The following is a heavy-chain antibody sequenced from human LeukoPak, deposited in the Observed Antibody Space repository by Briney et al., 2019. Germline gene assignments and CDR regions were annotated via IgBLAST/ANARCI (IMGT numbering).Heavy chain of an antibody. Sequence: SETLSLTCTVSGGSISSYYWSWIRQPPGKGLEWIGYIYYSGSTNYNPSLKSRVTISVDTSKNQFSLKLSSVTAADTAVYYCARLQGYCSSTSCPNWFDPWGQGTLVTVSS. V-gene: IGHV4-59*01. CDR2: IYYSGST. CDR1: GGSISSYY. D-gene: IGHD2-2*01. J-gene: IGHJ5*02. CDR3: ARLQGYCSSTSCPNWFDP.